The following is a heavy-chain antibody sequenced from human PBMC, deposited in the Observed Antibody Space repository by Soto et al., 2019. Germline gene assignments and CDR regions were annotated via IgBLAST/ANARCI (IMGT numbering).Heavy chain of an antibody. D-gene: IGHD2-15*01. Sequence: QVQLVESGGGVVQPGRSLRLSCAASGFTFSSYAMHWVRQAPGKGLEWVAVISYDGSNKYYADSVKGRFTISRDNSKNTLYLQMNSLRAEDTAVYYCALVAATGRTDYWGQGTLVTVSS. CDR3: ALVAATGRTDY. CDR1: GFTFSSYA. V-gene: IGHV3-30-3*01. CDR2: ISYDGSNK. J-gene: IGHJ4*02.